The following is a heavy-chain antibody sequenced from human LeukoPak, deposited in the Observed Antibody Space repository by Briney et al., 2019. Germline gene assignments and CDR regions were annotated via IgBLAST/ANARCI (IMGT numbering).Heavy chain of an antibody. Sequence: ASVKVSRKASGYTFAGYYMHWVRQAPGQGLEWMGWINPNSGDTNNAQKFQGRVTMTSDTSISTAYMELSSLTSDDTAVYYCARAVAAIVNWFDPWGQGTLVTVSS. J-gene: IGHJ5*02. D-gene: IGHD6-13*01. CDR3: ARAVAAIVNWFDP. CDR2: INPNSGDT. CDR1: GYTFAGYY. V-gene: IGHV1-2*02.